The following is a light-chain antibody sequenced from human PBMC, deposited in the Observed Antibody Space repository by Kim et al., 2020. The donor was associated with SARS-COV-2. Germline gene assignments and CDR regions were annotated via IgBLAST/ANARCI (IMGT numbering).Light chain of an antibody. V-gene: IGLV4-69*01. CDR2: VNNDGSH. Sequence: QLVLTQSPSASAPLGASVKLTCTLSSGHSSYDIAWHQQQPEKGPRYLMKVNNDGSHIKGDGIPDRFSGSSSGAERYLTISSLQSEDEADYYCQTWGTGIGVFGGGTQLTVL. CDR3: QTWGTGIGV. J-gene: IGLJ3*02. CDR1: SGHSSYD.